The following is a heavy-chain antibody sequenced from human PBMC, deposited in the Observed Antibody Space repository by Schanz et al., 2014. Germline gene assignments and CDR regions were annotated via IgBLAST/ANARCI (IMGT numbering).Heavy chain of an antibody. CDR1: GGTFSSST. Sequence: QVQLVQSGAEVKQPGASVKVSCKASGGTFSSSTLTWVRQATGQGLEWMGWMNSKTGNTGYAQRFQGRVTMTRNTSITTAYVELSSLRSGDTAVYYCTKGRTFGRWGQGTLVTVSS. V-gene: IGHV1-8*01. D-gene: IGHD3-16*01. CDR3: TKGRTFGR. J-gene: IGHJ4*02. CDR2: MNSKTGNT.